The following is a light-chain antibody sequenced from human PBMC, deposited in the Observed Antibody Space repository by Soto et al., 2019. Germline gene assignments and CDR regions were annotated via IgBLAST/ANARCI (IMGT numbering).Light chain of an antibody. CDR2: AAS. J-gene: IGKJ1*01. V-gene: IGKV1-9*01. CDR3: QQLNSFPPT. Sequence: DIQMTQSPSSLSASVGDRLTITCQASQYIKPGKAPKLMIYAASTLQSGVPSRFSGSGAGTDFTLTISSLQPEDFATYYCQQLNSFPPTFGQGTKVDIK. CDR1: QYI.